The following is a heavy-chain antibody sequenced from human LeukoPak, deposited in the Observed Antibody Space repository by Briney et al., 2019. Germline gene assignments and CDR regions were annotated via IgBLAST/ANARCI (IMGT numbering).Heavy chain of an antibody. J-gene: IGHJ4*02. Sequence: GGSLRLSCAASGFTFSSYSMNWVRQAPGKGLEWVSSISSSSSYIYYADSVKGRFTISRDHAKNSLYLQMNSLRAEDTAVYYCARFKWNQYYFDYWGQGTLVTASS. D-gene: IGHD1-1*01. CDR1: GFTFSSYS. V-gene: IGHV3-21*01. CDR3: ARFKWNQYYFDY. CDR2: ISSSSSYI.